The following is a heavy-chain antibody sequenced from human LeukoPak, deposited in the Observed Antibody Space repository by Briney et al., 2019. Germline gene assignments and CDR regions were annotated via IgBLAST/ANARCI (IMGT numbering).Heavy chain of an antibody. J-gene: IGHJ4*02. CDR2: TYYRSKWYN. CDR1: GDSVSSNSAA. CDR3: AREAVAGGGGFDY. Sequence: SQTLSLTCAISGDSVSSNSAAWTWIRQSPSRGLEWLGRTYYRSKWYNDYAVSVKSRITINPDTSKNQFSLQLNSVTPEDTAVYYCAREAVAGGGGFDYWGQGTLVTVSS. V-gene: IGHV6-1*01. D-gene: IGHD6-19*01.